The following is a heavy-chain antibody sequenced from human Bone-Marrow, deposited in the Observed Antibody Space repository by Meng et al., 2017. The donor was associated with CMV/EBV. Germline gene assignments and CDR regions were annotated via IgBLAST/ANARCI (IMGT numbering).Heavy chain of an antibody. CDR2: IIPLLNRA. CDR1: RGTFTNYA. J-gene: IGHJ6*01. V-gene: IGHV1-69*10. D-gene: IGHD3-22*01. Sequence: SVKVSCKASRGTFTNYAFNWVRQAPGQGLEWVGGIIPLLNRANYAEKFQGRVTITADESTSTVYMDMSSLRLEDTAIYYCEWFSHYYGMDVWGQGTTVTVYS. CDR3: EWFSHYYGMDV.